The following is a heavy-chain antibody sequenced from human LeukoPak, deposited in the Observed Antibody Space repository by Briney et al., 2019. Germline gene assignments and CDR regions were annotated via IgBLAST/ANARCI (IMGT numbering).Heavy chain of an antibody. CDR2: INHSGST. V-gene: IGHV4-34*01. J-gene: IGHJ3*02. CDR3: ASSSYRSSHDAFDI. Sequence: SETLSLTCAVYGGSFSGYYWSWIRQPPGKGLEWIGEINHSGSTNYNPSLKSRVTISVDTSKNQFSLKLSSVTAADTAVYYCASSSYRSSHDAFDIWGQGTMVTVSS. CDR1: GGSFSGYY. D-gene: IGHD6-6*01.